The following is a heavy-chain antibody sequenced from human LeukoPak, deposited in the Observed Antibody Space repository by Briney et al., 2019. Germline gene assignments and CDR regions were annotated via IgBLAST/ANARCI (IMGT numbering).Heavy chain of an antibody. V-gene: IGHV4-4*07. CDR2: IYTSGST. CDR1: GGSISSYY. Sequence: PSETLSLTCTVSGGSISSYYWSWIRQPAGKGLEWIGRIYTSGSTNYNPSLKSRVTMSVDTSKNQFSLKLSSVTAADTAVYYCARDLYYYDSSGYYSFDYWGQGTLVTVSS. CDR3: ARDLYYYDSSGYYSFDY. J-gene: IGHJ4*02. D-gene: IGHD3-22*01.